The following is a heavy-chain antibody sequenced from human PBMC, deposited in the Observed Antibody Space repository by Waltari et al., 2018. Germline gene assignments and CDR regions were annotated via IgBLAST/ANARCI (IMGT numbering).Heavy chain of an antibody. D-gene: IGHD4-17*01. V-gene: IGHV4-31*03. J-gene: IGHJ4*02. CDR2: IYHSGST. CDR1: GGSISSGGYY. CDR3: ARGTTVTKLDY. Sequence: QVQLQESGPGLVKPSQTLSLTCTVSGGSISSGGYYWSWIRQHPGKGLEWIGYIYHSGSTYYNPSLKSRVTISVDRSKNQFSLKLSSVTAADTAVYYCARGTTVTKLDYWGQGTLVTVSS.